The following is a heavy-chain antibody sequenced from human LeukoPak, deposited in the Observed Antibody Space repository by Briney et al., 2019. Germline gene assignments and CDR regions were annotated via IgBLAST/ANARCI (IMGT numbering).Heavy chain of an antibody. Sequence: PSETLSLTCAVYGGSFSGYYWSWIRQPPGKGLEWIGEINHSGSTNYNPSLKSRVTISVDTSKNQFSLKLSSVTAADTAVYYCARQTTSSGMDVWGQGTTVTVSS. CDR2: INHSGST. D-gene: IGHD4-11*01. V-gene: IGHV4-34*01. J-gene: IGHJ6*02. CDR3: ARQTTSSGMDV. CDR1: GGSFSGYY.